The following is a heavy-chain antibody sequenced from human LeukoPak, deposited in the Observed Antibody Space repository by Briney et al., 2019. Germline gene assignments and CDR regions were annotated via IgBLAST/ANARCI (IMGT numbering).Heavy chain of an antibody. V-gene: IGHV4-39*01. D-gene: IGHD3-3*01. J-gene: IGHJ4*02. CDR2: IYYSGST. CDR3: ARVDFWSGYYDY. Sequence: PSETLSLTCTVSGGSISSSSYYWGWIRQPPGKGLEWIGSIYYSGSTYYNPSLKSRVTISVDTSKNQFSLELSSVTAADTAVYYCARVDFWSGYYDYWGQGTLVTVSS. CDR1: GGSISSSSYY.